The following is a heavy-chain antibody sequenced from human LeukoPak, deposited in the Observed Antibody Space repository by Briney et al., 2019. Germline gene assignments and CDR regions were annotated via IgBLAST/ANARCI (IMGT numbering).Heavy chain of an antibody. CDR3: ARGTALQDY. D-gene: IGHD2/OR15-2a*01. CDR1: GFTFSPYW. V-gene: IGHV3-74*01. CDR2: IDSDGTTT. J-gene: IGHJ4*02. Sequence: GGSLRLSCAASGFTFSPYWMHWVRQAPGKGLVWVSHIDSDGTTTSYADSVKGRFTIFRDNAQNTLYLQMNSLRAEDTAVYFCARGTALQDYWGREPWSPSPQ.